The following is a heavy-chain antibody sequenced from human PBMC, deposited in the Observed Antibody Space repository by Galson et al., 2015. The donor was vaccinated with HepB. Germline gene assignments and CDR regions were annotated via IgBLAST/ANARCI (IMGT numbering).Heavy chain of an antibody. V-gene: IGHV3-48*01. J-gene: IGHJ4*02. Sequence: SLRLSCAASGFTFSSYSMNWVRQAPGKGLEWVSYISSSSSTIYYADSVKGRFTISRDNAKNSLYLQMNSLRAEDTAVYYCAREALYGNGESLGGYHFDYWGQGTLVTVSS. CDR1: GFTFSSYS. CDR2: ISSSSSTI. CDR3: AREALYGNGESLGGYHFDY. D-gene: IGHD4-23*01.